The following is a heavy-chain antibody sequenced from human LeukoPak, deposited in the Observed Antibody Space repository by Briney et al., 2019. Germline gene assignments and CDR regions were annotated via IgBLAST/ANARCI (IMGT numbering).Heavy chain of an antibody. Sequence: ASVKVSCKASGYTFTGYYMHWVRQAPGQGLEWMGWINPNSGGTNYAQKFQGRVTMTRDTSISTAYMELSRLRSDDPDVYYCARDDPGRYCSSTSCYVNWFDPWGQGTLVTVSS. CDR3: ARDDPGRYCSSTSCYVNWFDP. J-gene: IGHJ5*02. D-gene: IGHD2-2*01. V-gene: IGHV1-2*02. CDR1: GYTFTGYY. CDR2: INPNSGGT.